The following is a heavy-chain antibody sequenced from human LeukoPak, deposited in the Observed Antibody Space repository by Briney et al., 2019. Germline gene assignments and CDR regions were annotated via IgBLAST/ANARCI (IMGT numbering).Heavy chain of an antibody. CDR3: ASPGDDSSGYFFS. CDR2: MNPNSVNT. V-gene: IGHV1-8*01. D-gene: IGHD3-22*01. J-gene: IGHJ5*02. Sequence: ASVKVSCKASGYTFTSYDINWVRQATGQGLEWMGWMNPNSVNTGYAQKFQGRVTMTRNTSISTAYMELSSLRSEDTAVYYCASPGDDSSGYFFSWGQGTLVTVSS. CDR1: GYTFTSYD.